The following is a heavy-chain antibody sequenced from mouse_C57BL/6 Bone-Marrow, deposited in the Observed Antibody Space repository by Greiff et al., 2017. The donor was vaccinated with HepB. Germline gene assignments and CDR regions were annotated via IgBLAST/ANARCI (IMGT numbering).Heavy chain of an antibody. CDR1: GYTFTSYG. D-gene: IGHD4-1*01. CDR2: IYPRSGNT. CDR3: ARSKLGRGGFDY. V-gene: IGHV1-81*01. Sequence: VKLQESGAELARPGASVQLSCKASGYTFTSYGISWVKQRTGQGLELIGEIYPRSGNTYYNEKFKGKATLTADNSSSTAYMELRSLTSEDSAVYFWARSKLGRGGFDYWGQGTTLTVSS. J-gene: IGHJ2*01.